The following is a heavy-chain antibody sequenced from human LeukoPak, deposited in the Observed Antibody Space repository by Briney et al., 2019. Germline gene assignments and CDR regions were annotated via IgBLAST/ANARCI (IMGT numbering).Heavy chain of an antibody. V-gene: IGHV3-48*02. CDR1: GFTFSSYA. CDR3: ARAASSGIAVAEDY. CDR2: ISSGSSTI. D-gene: IGHD6-19*01. J-gene: IGHJ4*02. Sequence: GGSLRLSCAASGFTFSSYAMHWVRQAPGKGLEWVSYISSGSSTIYYAESVKGRFTISRDNAKNSLYLQMNSLRDEDTAVYYCARAASSGIAVAEDYWGQGTLVTVSS.